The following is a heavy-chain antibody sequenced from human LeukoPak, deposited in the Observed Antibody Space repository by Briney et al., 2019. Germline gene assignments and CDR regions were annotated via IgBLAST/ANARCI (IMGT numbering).Heavy chain of an antibody. CDR1: SGSITSYY. D-gene: IGHD3-3*01. CDR2: LYYGGST. J-gene: IGHJ4*02. V-gene: IGHV4-59*01. Sequence: SETLSLTCTVSSGSITSYYWSWIRQPPGKGLEWIGYLYYGGSTNYSPSLKSRVTISVDTSKNQFALKLSSVTAANTAVYYCAGGRFLEPLDYWGQGTLVTVSS. CDR3: AGGRFLEPLDY.